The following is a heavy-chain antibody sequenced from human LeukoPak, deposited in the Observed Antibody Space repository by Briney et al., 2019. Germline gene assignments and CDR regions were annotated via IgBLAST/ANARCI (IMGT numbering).Heavy chain of an antibody. Sequence: DPGGSLRLSCAASGFIFSSYWMSWVRQAPGKGLEWVANIKQDGSEKYYVDSVKGRFTISRDNAKNSLYLQMNSLRAEDTAVYYCARVSYGSGWHLDYWGQGTLVTVSS. CDR3: ARVSYGSGWHLDY. CDR2: IKQDGSEK. V-gene: IGHV3-7*01. CDR1: GFIFSSYW. J-gene: IGHJ4*02. D-gene: IGHD6-19*01.